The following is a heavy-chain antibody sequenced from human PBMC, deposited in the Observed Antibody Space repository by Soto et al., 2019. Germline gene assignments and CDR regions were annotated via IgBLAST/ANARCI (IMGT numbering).Heavy chain of an antibody. CDR1: GPIFTGYG. Sequence: QVQLAQSGGDVVQPGGSLRLSCVVPGPIFTGYGMHWVRHAPVKGLERVAVIWHDGSELYYADSLKGRFTISRDNSKITLSLQMNSLRVEDTAVYYCARDGIGGTDFRGFLDYWGKGPLVTVSS. D-gene: IGHD1-7*01. CDR2: IWHDGSEL. J-gene: IGHJ4*02. CDR3: ARDGIGGTDFRGFLDY. V-gene: IGHV3-33*01.